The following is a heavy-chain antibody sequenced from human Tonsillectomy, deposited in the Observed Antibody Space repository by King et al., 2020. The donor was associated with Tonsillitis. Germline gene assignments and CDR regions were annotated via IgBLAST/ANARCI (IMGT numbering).Heavy chain of an antibody. D-gene: IGHD1-26*01. V-gene: IGHV3-9*01. Sequence: VQLVESGGGLVQPGRSLRLSCAASGFTFDDYAMHWVRQAPGKGLEWVSGIRWNSGSIGYADSVKGRFTISRDNAKNSLYLQMNSLRAEGTALYYCAKGGQWELRAAYFDYWGQGTLVSVSP. CDR1: GFTFDDYA. CDR3: AKGGQWELRAAYFDY. J-gene: IGHJ4*02. CDR2: IRWNSGSI.